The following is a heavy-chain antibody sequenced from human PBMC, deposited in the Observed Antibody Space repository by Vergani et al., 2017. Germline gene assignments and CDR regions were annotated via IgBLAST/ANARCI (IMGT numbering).Heavy chain of an antibody. J-gene: IGHJ4*02. D-gene: IGHD3-22*01. CDR2: IRDDGSNK. CDR1: GFTFSSYG. V-gene: IGHV3-30*02. Sequence: QVQLVESGGGVVQPGGSLRLPCAASGFTFSSYGMHWVRQAPGKGLEWVAFIRDDGSNKYYADSVKGRFTIPRDNSKNTLYLQMNSLRAEDTAVYYCAKDRYYYDSSGYWVYWGQGTLVTVSS. CDR3: AKDRYYYDSSGYWVY.